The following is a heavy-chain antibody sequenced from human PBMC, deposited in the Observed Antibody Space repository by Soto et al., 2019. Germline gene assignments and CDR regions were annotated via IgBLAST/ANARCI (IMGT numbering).Heavy chain of an antibody. CDR2: IIPIFGTA. Sequence: ASVKVSCKASGGTFSSYAISWVRQAPGQGLEWMGGIIPIFGTANYAQKFQGRFTITADKSTSTAYMELSSLRSEDTAVYYCAAIRITIFGVVKWKDYYYYGMDVWGQGTTVTVSS. CDR3: AAIRITIFGVVKWKDYYYYGMDV. D-gene: IGHD3-3*01. J-gene: IGHJ6*02. V-gene: IGHV1-69*06. CDR1: GGTFSSYA.